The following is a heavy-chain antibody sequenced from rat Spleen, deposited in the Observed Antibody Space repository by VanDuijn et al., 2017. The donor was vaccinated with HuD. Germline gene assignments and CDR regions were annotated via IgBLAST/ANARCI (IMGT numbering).Heavy chain of an antibody. J-gene: IGHJ2*01. CDR1: GFTFSDYY. V-gene: IGHV5-22*01. CDR2: ISYEGSST. Sequence: EVQLVESGGGLVQPGRSLKLSCAASGFTFSDYYMAWVRQAPKKGLEWVASISYEGSSTYYGDSVKGRFTISRDNAKSTLYLQMNSLRSEDTATYYCARPIIIAAIRYYFDYWGQGVMVTVSS. CDR3: ARPIIIAAIRYYFDY. D-gene: IGHD1-2*01.